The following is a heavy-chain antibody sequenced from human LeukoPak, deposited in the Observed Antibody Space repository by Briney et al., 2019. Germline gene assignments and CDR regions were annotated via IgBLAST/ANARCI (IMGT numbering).Heavy chain of an antibody. D-gene: IGHD2-15*01. Sequence: SETLSLTCAGYGGSFSGYYWSWIRQPPGKGLEWIGEINHSGSTNYNPSLKSRVAISVDTSKNQFSLKLSSVTAADTAVYYCARGRVIVVVVAVLAAYFDYWGQGTLVTVSS. V-gene: IGHV4-34*01. J-gene: IGHJ4*02. CDR2: INHSGST. CDR3: ARGRVIVVVVAVLAAYFDY. CDR1: GGSFSGYY.